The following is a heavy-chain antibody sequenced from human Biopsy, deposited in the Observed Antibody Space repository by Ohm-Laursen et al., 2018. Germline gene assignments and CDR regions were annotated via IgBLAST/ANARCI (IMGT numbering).Heavy chain of an antibody. CDR1: GDTFTTSA. Sequence: GASVTVSCKASGDTFTTSAISWVRQVPEQGLDWMGRIIPILGTVDYGQNFQGRVTIRADTSTTFLELTSLRYDDTAVYYCASGDIGGIGLDVWGLGTTVTVSS. D-gene: IGHD3-10*01. CDR2: IIPILGTV. CDR3: ASGDIGGIGLDV. V-gene: IGHV1-69*04. J-gene: IGHJ6*02.